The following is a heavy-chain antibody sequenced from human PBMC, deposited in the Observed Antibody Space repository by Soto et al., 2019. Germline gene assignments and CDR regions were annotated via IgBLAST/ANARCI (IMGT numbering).Heavy chain of an antibody. CDR3: ARAHKLGVPSSSGTYHGVDV. V-gene: IGHV4-31*03. D-gene: IGHD3-10*01. CDR2: IFYSGST. Sequence: QVQLQESGPGLVKPSQTLSLTCTVTGGSISSGDYYWSWIRQHPGKGLEWIGYIFYSGSTYYNPSRTSRITITVDTSKNHFSLKLSSVTAADTAVYVCARAHKLGVPSSSGTYHGVDVWGPGTTVPVSS. CDR1: GGSISSGDYY. J-gene: IGHJ6*02.